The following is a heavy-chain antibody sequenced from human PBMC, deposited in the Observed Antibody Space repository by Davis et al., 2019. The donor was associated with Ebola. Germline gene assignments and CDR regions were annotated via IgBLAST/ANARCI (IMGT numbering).Heavy chain of an antibody. CDR1: GDSVSASTA. CDR3: ARGWTRTGFDV. J-gene: IGHJ4*02. D-gene: IGHD6-19*01. Sequence: HSQTPSLTCAISGDSVSASTAWNWIRQSPSRGLEWLGRTYYTSKWINDYGESVTGRITINPDTSMNQFSLHLNSVTPEDTAVYYCARGWTRTGFDVWGQGIQVTVSS. V-gene: IGHV6-1*01. CDR2: TYYTSKWIN.